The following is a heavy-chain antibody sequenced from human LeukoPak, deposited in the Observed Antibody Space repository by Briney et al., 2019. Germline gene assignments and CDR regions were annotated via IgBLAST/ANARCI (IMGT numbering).Heavy chain of an antibody. J-gene: IGHJ6*03. V-gene: IGHV4-34*01. Sequence: SETLSLTCAVYGGSFSGYYWSWIRQPPGKGLEWIGEINHSGSTNYNPSLKSRVTISVDTSKNQFSLKLSSVTAADTAVYYCAREGGAARPEGPYHYYMDVWGKGTTVTVSS. CDR3: AREGGAARPEGPYHYYMDV. CDR1: GGSFSGYY. D-gene: IGHD6-6*01. CDR2: INHSGST.